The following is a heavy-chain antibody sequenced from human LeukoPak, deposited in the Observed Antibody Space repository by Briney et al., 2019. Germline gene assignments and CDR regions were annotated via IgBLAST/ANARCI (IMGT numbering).Heavy chain of an antibody. D-gene: IGHD3-9*01. CDR3: ARDGGQFAVTDIYF. CDR1: GYTFTNYV. CDR2: INAGNGDT. J-gene: IGHJ4*02. Sequence: ASVKVSCKASGYTFTNYVIHWVRQAPGQRLECMGWINAGNGDTKYSQKFLGRVTTSRDTSASTVYMELSSLGFEDTAVYYCARDGGQFAVTDIYFWGQGTLVTVSS. V-gene: IGHV1-3*01.